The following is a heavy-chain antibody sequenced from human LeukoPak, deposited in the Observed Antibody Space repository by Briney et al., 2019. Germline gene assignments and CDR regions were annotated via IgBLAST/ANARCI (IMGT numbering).Heavy chain of an antibody. D-gene: IGHD6-6*01. CDR2: INHSGST. J-gene: IGHJ5*02. CDR3: ARVGVYHWFDP. V-gene: IGHV4-34*01. CDR1: GGSFNDHF. Sequence: SETLSLTCAVYGGSFNDHFWTWIRQPPGKGLEWIGEINHSGSTNYSPSLKSRVTISADTSKNQFSLRLSSVTAADTAVYYCARVGVYHWFDPWGQGTLVTVSS.